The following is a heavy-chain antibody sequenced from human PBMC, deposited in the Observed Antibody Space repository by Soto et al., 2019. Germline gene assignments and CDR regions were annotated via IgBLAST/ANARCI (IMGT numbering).Heavy chain of an antibody. CDR3: AKPAARKYVVVPAATDY. CDR2: MSGSGGST. D-gene: IGHD2-2*01. Sequence: VQLLESGGGLVQPGGSLRLSCAASGFTFSSYAMRWVRQAPGKGLEWVSAMSGSGGSTYYADSVTGRFTISRDNSKNPMYLQMNSRRAEDTAVSYCAKPAARKYVVVPAATDYWVEGMLVAVSS. J-gene: IGHJ4*02. CDR1: GFTFSSYA. V-gene: IGHV3-23*01.